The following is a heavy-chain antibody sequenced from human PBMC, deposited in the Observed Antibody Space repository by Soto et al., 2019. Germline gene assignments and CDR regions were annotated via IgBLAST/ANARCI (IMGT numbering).Heavy chain of an antibody. CDR3: ARGPEWELPTLFDY. J-gene: IGHJ4*02. Sequence: QVQLVQSGAEVKKPGASVKVSCKASGYTFTSYDINWVRQATGQGLEWMGWMNPNSGNTGYAQKFQGRVTMTRNTSISTAYMELSSLRSKDTAVYYCARGPEWELPTLFDYWGQGTLVTVSS. V-gene: IGHV1-8*01. CDR1: GYTFTSYD. D-gene: IGHD1-26*01. CDR2: MNPNSGNT.